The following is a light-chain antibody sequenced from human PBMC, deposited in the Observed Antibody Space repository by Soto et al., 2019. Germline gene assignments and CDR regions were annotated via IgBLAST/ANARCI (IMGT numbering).Light chain of an antibody. V-gene: IGKV1-9*01. CDR1: QTINNY. Sequence: DIQLTQSPPFLSASVGDRVTVTCRASQTINNYLAWFRKKEGKAPEFLIYPASTLQGGVPSRFSGHGFGINFTLPISSLQPEDVATYYCQQLRAYPHTFGQGTKLDIK. CDR2: PAS. J-gene: IGKJ2*01. CDR3: QQLRAYPHT.